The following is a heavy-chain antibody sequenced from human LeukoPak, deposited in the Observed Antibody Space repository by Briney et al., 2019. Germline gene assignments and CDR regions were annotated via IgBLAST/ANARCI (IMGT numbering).Heavy chain of an antibody. CDR2: INEDGTTI. J-gene: IGHJ4*02. CDR1: GFSFSTYW. Sequence: SGGSLRLSCAASGFSFSTYWMHWVRQVPGRGLVWVSRINEDGTTITYADSVKGRFTISRDDAKNTLYLQMNSLRADDTAIYYCVRDFSGAVHSWGQGTLVTVSS. D-gene: IGHD1-26*01. V-gene: IGHV3-74*01. CDR3: VRDFSGAVHS.